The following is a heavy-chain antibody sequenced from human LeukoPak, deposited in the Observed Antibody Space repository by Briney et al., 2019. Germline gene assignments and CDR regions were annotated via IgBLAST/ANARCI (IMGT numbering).Heavy chain of an antibody. J-gene: IGHJ5*02. V-gene: IGHV1-69*05. D-gene: IGHD3-3*01. Sequence: SVKVSCKASGGTFSSYAISWVRQAPGQGLEWMGGIIPIFGTANYAQKFQGRVTITTDESTSTAYMELSSLRSEDTAVYYCARETPSYYDFWSGHHQAIKKTYTDNWSDPWGQGTLVTVSS. CDR2: IIPIFGTA. CDR1: GGTFSSYA. CDR3: ARETPSYYDFWSGHHQAIKKTYTDNWSDP.